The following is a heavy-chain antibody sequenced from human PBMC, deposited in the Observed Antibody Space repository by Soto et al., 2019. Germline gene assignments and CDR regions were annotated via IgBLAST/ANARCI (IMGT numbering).Heavy chain of an antibody. CDR3: ARESEDLTSNFDY. V-gene: IGHV3-21*06. CDR1: GFIFTRYS. CDR2: ISSTTNYI. J-gene: IGHJ4*02. Sequence: LRLSCAASGFIFTRYSMNWVRQAPGKGLEWVSSISSTTNYIYYGDSMKGRFTISRDNAKNSPYLEMNSLRAEDTAVYYCARESEDLTSNFDYWGQGTLVTVSS.